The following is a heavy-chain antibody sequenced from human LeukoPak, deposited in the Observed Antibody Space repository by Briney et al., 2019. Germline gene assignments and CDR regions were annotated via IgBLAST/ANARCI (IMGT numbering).Heavy chain of an antibody. CDR3: AKDSHWILSDD. CDR2: IKQDGSEK. J-gene: IGHJ4*02. CDR1: GFTFSSYW. V-gene: IGHV3-7*03. Sequence: GGSLRLSCAASGFTFSSYWMSWVRQAPGKGLEWVANIKQDGSEKYYVDSVKGRFTISRDNAKNSLYLQMNSLRDEDTAVYYCAKDSHWILSDDWGQGTLVTVSS. D-gene: IGHD2-2*03.